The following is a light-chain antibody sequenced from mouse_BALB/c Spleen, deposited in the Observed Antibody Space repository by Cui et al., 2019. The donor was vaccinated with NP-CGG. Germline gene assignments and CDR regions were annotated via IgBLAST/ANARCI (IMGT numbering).Light chain of an antibody. CDR2: GTS. Sequence: QAVVSQDSPRTTSPGETVTLTCRSSTGAVTSSNYANWVQEKPDHLFTGIIGGTSNRTPGVPARFSGSLIGDKAALTITGAQTEDEAIYFCALWYSNHWVFGGGTKLTVL. V-gene: IGLV1*01. CDR1: TGAVTSSNY. J-gene: IGLJ1*01. CDR3: ALWYSNHWV.